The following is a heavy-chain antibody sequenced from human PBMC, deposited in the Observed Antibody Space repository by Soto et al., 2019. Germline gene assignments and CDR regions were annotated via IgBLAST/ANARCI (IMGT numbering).Heavy chain of an antibody. Sequence: PSETLSLTCTFPGGSISSGDSYWSWIRQPPGKGLEWIGYIYYSGSTYYNPSLKSRVTISVDTSKNQFSLKLSSVTAPATAVYYCAREEHLVRAGWFDPWGQGKLVTVSS. CDR3: AREEHLVRAGWFDP. CDR2: IYYSGST. CDR1: GGSISSGDSY. D-gene: IGHD6-13*01. V-gene: IGHV4-30-4*01. J-gene: IGHJ5*02.